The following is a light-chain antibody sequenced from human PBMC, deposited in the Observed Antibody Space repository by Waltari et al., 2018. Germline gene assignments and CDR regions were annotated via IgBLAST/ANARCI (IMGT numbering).Light chain of an antibody. CDR2: AAS. CDR3: QQSFRTPLT. J-gene: IGKJ4*01. V-gene: IGKV1-39*01. CDR1: QSVSSY. Sequence: DIQMTQSPSSLSASVGDRVTITCRASQSVSSYLNWYQQKPGKAPRLLIYAASNLQSGVPSRFSGSGSGTYFTLTISRLQPEDFATYYCQQSFRTPLTFGGGTKVEIK.